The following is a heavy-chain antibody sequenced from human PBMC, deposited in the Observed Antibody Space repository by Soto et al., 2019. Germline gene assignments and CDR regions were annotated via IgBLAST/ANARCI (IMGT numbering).Heavy chain of an antibody. CDR1: GDTFTNYA. J-gene: IGHJ5*01. V-gene: IGHV1-3*01. CDR2: INAGNGKT. D-gene: IGHD2-15*01. CDR3: VRDQDTYGQAVFDS. Sequence: GASVKVSCKASGDTFTNYAIHWVRQAPGQRLEWMGWINAGNGKTKYSQNFQGRVTITRDTSASIVYMEVNSLRHEDTAMYYCVRDQDTYGQAVFDSWGQGTLVTVSS.